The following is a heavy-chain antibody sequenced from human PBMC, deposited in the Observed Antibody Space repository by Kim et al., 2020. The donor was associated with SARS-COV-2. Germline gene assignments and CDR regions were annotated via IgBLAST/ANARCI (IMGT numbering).Heavy chain of an antibody. V-gene: IGHV3-64D*09. D-gene: IGHD1-20*01. Sequence: GGSLRLSCSASGFTFSSYAMQWVRQAPGRGLEYVSAISSNGDHTYYADSVKGRFTIPRDNSKNTLYLQMSRLRAEDTAVSYCVKQRITGNWYFDLWGRGT. J-gene: IGHJ2*01. CDR3: VKQRITGNWYFDL. CDR1: GFTFSSYA. CDR2: ISSNGDHT.